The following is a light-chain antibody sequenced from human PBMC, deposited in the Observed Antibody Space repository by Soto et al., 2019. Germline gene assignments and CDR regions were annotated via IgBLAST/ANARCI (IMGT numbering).Light chain of an antibody. CDR3: CSYAGSNTLL. CDR2: EGS. Sequence: QSALTQPASVSGSPGQSITISCTGTSSDVGTYNLVSWYQHHPGKAPKLMIYEGSKRPSGVSNRFSGSKSGNTASLTISGLQAEDEADYHCCSYAGSNTLLFGGGTQLTVL. J-gene: IGLJ3*02. CDR1: SSDVGTYNL. V-gene: IGLV2-23*01.